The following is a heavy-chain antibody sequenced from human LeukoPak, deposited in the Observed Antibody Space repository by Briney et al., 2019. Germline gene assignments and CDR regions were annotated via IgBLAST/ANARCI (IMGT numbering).Heavy chain of an antibody. V-gene: IGHV1-46*01. Sequence: ASLKLSCKASGYTFTSYYMHWVRQAPGQGLEWMGIINPSGGSTSYAQKFQGRVTMTWDMSTSRAYMELSSVRSEATTVYYCARDAIDSSGYYDQYYFDYWGQGTLVTVSS. CDR1: GYTFTSYY. D-gene: IGHD3-22*01. CDR2: INPSGGST. J-gene: IGHJ4*02. CDR3: ARDAIDSSGYYDQYYFDY.